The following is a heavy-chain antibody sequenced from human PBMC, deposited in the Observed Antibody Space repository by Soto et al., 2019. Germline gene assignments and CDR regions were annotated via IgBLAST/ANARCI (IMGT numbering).Heavy chain of an antibody. CDR3: AHKAGRGGAMDV. Sequence: QITLKESGPTLVKPTQTLTLTCTFSGFSLSTSGVGVGWIRQPPGKALEWLALIYWDNDVRYSPSLKSRVTITKDTSKNEVVFTMTNMDTVDTGTYYCAHKAGRGGAMDVWGQGTAVTVSS. CDR1: GFSLSTSGVG. V-gene: IGHV2-5*02. D-gene: IGHD2-15*01. CDR2: IYWDNDV. J-gene: IGHJ6*02.